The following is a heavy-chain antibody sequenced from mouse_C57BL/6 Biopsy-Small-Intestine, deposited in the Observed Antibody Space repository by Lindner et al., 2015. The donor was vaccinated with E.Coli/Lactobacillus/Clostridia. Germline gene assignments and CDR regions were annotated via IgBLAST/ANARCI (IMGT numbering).Heavy chain of an antibody. V-gene: IGHV1-14*01. CDR2: INLYNDGT. CDR3: ARSLWSGNYGGAMDY. D-gene: IGHD2-1*01. CDR1: GYTFTSYF. J-gene: IGHJ4*01. Sequence: VQLQESGPELVKSGAAVKMSCKASGYTFTSYFMHWVKQKPGQGLEWIGYINLYNDGTKYNEKFKGKAALTSDRSSSTAYMELSSLTSEDSAVYYCARSLWSGNYGGAMDYWGQGTSVTVSS.